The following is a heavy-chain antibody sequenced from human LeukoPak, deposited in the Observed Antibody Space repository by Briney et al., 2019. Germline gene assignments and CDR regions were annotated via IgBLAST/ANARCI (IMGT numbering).Heavy chain of an antibody. J-gene: IGHJ4*02. D-gene: IGHD2-2*02. CDR2: ISSSGSTI. CDR3: ARDCSSTSCYIDY. CDR1: GFTFSDYY. Sequence: WGSLRLSCIASGFTFSDYYMSWIRQAPGKGLEWVSYISSSGSTIYYADSVKGRFTISRDNAKNSLYLQMNSLRAEDTAVYYCARDCSSTSCYIDYWGQGTLVTVSS. V-gene: IGHV3-11*01.